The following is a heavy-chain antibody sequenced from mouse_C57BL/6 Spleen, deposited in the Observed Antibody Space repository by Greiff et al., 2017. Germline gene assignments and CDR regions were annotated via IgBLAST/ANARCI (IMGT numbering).Heavy chain of an antibody. CDR3: AREGVYYDYVFDY. CDR2: IHPNSGST. V-gene: IGHV1-64*01. Sequence: VQLQQPGAELVKPGASVKLSCKASGYTFTSYWMHWVKQRPGQGLEWIGMIHPNSGSTNYNEKFKSKATLTVDKSSSTAYMQLSSLTSEDSAVYYCAREGVYYDYVFDYWGQGTTLTVSS. D-gene: IGHD2-4*01. CDR1: GYTFTSYW. J-gene: IGHJ2*01.